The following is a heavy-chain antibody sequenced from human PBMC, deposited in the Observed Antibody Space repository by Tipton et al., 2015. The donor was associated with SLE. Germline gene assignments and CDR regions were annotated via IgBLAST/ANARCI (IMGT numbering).Heavy chain of an antibody. CDR2: VYRSGST. D-gene: IGHD5-24*01. CDR3: ARTNLQESLVDWYFDL. J-gene: IGHJ2*01. CDR1: GDSISTGPYY. V-gene: IGHV4-61*02. Sequence: TLSLTCTVSGDSISTGPYYWTWIRQPAGKGLEWIGRVYRSGSTDYNPSLRNRVTMSLDTSKNQFSLKLSSVTAADTAVYYCARTNLQESLVDWYFDLWGRGTLVTVSS.